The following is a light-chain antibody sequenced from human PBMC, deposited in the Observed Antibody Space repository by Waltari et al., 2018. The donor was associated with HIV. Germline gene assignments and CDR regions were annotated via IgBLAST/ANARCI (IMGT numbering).Light chain of an antibody. CDR3: QQRNKWPST. J-gene: IGKJ3*01. CDR2: DAS. V-gene: IGKV3-11*01. CDR1: PSVDNS. Sequence: EIVLPPSPATLSLSPGERATLSCRASPSVDNSLAWYQHKPGQAPRLLIYDASNRAIGIPARFSGSGSGTDFTLTISSLEPEDFALYYCQQRNKWPSTFGPGTKVDIK.